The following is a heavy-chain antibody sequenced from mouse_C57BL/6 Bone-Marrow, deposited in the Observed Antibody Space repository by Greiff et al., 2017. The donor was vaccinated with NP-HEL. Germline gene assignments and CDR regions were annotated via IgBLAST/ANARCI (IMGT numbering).Heavy chain of an antibody. D-gene: IGHD2-3*01. Sequence: EVQVVESGGGLVKPGGSLKLSCAASGFTFSSYAMSWVRQTPEKRLEWVATISDGGSYTYYPDNVKGRFTISRDNAKSNLYLQMSHLKSKDTAMYYCERDDVYYSFAYWGQGTLVTVSA. CDR1: GFTFSSYA. CDR3: ERDDVYYSFAY. V-gene: IGHV5-4*01. J-gene: IGHJ3*01. CDR2: ISDGGSYT.